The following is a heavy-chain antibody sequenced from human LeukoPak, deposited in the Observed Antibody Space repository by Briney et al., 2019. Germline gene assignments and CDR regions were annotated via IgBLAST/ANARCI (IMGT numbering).Heavy chain of an antibody. D-gene: IGHD1-26*01. Sequence: GGSLRLSCAASGFTFSSYGMHWVRQAPGKGLEWVAVISYDGSNKYYADSVKGRFTISRDNSKNTLYLQMNSLRAEDTAVYYCAKDVGATTIWGQGTLVTVSS. J-gene: IGHJ4*02. CDR1: GFTFSSYG. CDR2: ISYDGSNK. V-gene: IGHV3-30*18. CDR3: AKDVGATTI.